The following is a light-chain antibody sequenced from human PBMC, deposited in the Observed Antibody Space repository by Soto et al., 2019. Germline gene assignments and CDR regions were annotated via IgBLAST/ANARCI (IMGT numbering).Light chain of an antibody. CDR1: QSVGSY. J-gene: IGKJ5*01. CDR3: QQRRDSIT. Sequence: VLTQSPVTLSLSPGERATLSCRASQSVGSYLAWLQQKPGQAPRLLIYDASKRATGIPGRFSGSGSGTDFILTISSLEPEDFAVYYCQQRRDSITFGQGTRLEIK. CDR2: DAS. V-gene: IGKV3-11*01.